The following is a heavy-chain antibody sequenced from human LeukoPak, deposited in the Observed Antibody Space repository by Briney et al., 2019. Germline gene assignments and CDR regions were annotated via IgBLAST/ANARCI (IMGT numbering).Heavy chain of an antibody. CDR3: ARWDCTTPNCIVGGPLGAANWFDP. V-gene: IGHV3-7*01. CDR1: GFTFSSYW. J-gene: IGHJ5*02. Sequence: GGSLRLSCAASGFTFSSYWMSWVRQPPGKGLEWVANIKQGGSEKYYADCVKGPSTISRDNAKNSLYLQRNSLRAEDTVVYYCARWDCTTPNCIVGGPLGAANWFDPWGQG. D-gene: IGHD2-8*01. CDR2: IKQGGSEK.